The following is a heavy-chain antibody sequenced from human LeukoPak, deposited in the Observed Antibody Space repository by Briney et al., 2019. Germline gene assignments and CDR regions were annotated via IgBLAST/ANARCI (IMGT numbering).Heavy chain of an antibody. CDR1: GCTFSSYA. CDR3: ARGSRTYYYYSSGYYGFDY. D-gene: IGHD3-22*01. V-gene: IGHV3-30-3*01. Sequence: GRSLRLSCAAAGCTFSSYAMRWVRQAPDKGLGWVAVISYDGSNKYYADSVKGRFTISRDNSKNTLYLQMNSLRAEDTAVYYCARGSRTYYYYSSGYYGFDYWGQGTMVTVSS. J-gene: IGHJ4*02. CDR2: ISYDGSNK.